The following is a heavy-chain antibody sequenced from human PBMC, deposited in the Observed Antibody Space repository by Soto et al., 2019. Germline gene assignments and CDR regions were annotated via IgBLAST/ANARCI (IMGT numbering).Heavy chain of an antibody. J-gene: IGHJ4*02. Sequence: PGGSLRLSCAASGFTFSSYGMHWVRQAPGKGLEWVAVIWYDGSNKYYADSVKGRFTISRDNSKNTLYLQMNSLRAEDTAVYYCARDYYDSSGYSVLEHDPIQPGDDYWGQGTLVTVSS. CDR1: GFTFSSYG. CDR3: ARDYYDSSGYSVLEHDPIQPGDDY. V-gene: IGHV3-33*01. CDR2: IWYDGSNK. D-gene: IGHD3-22*01.